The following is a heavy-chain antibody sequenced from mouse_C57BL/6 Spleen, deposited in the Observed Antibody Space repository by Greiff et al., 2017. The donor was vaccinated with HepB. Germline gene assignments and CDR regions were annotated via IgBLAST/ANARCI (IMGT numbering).Heavy chain of an antibody. CDR3: TRFYYGSSYAMDY. D-gene: IGHD1-1*01. V-gene: IGHV14-4*01. CDR2: IDPENGDT. CDR1: GFNIKDDY. J-gene: IGHJ4*01. Sequence: EVKLVESGAELVRPGASVKLSCTASGFNIKDDYMHWVKQRPEQGLEWIGWIDPENGDTEYASKFQGKATITADTSSNTAYLQLSSLTSEDTAVYYCTRFYYGSSYAMDYWGQGTSVTVSS.